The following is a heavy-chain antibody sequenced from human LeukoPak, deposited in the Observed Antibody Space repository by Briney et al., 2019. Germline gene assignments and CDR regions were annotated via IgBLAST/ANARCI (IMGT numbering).Heavy chain of an antibody. D-gene: IGHD6-13*01. V-gene: IGHV4-59*01. CDR2: IYYSGST. Sequence: PSQTLSLTCTVSGGSISSYYWSWIRQPPGKGLEWIGYIYYSGSTNYNPSLKSRVTISVDTSKNQFSLKLSSVTAADTVVYYCASASGAAAGEDAFDIWGQGTMVTVSS. CDR1: GGSISSYY. CDR3: ASASGAAAGEDAFDI. J-gene: IGHJ3*02.